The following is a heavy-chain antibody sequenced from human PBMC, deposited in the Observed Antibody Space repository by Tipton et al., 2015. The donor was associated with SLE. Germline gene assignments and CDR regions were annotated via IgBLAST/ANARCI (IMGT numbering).Heavy chain of an antibody. CDR2: INHSGNT. CDR3: ARGRGGAFFDY. CDR1: GFTFSSYE. Sequence: LRLSCAASGFTFSSYEMNWVRQAPGKGLEWIGEINHSGNTNQNPSLKSRVTISVDTSKNQFSLKVSSVTAADTALYYCARGRGGAFFDYWGQGTLVTVSS. J-gene: IGHJ4*02. D-gene: IGHD1-26*01. V-gene: IGHV4-34*01.